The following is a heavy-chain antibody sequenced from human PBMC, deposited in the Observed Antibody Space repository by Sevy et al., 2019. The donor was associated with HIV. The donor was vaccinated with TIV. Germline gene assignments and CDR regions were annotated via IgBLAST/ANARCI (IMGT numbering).Heavy chain of an antibody. CDR1: GYTFTSYG. CDR2: ISAYNGNT. J-gene: IGHJ5*02. CDR3: ARGMGIAAAYNWFDP. D-gene: IGHD6-13*01. V-gene: IGHV1-18*01. Sequence: ASVKVSCKASGYTFTSYGISWVRQAPGQGLEWMGWISAYNGNTNYAQKLQGRVTMTTDTSTSTAYMELRSLRSDDTAVYDCARGMGIAAAYNWFDPWGQGTLVTVSS.